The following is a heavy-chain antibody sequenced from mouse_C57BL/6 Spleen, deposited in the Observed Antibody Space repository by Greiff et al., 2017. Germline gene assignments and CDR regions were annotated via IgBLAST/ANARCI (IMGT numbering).Heavy chain of an antibody. D-gene: IGHD1-1*01. V-gene: IGHV6-6*01. CDR2: IRNKANNHAT. CDR3: TKPHGSFWYFDV. Sequence: EVQLQESGGGLVQPGGSMTLSCAASGFTFSDAWMDWVRQSPEKGLEWVAEIRNKANNHATYYAESVKGRFTISRDDSKSSVYLQMNSLRAEDTGIYYCTKPHGSFWYFDVWGTGTTVTVSS. CDR1: GFTFSDAW. J-gene: IGHJ1*03.